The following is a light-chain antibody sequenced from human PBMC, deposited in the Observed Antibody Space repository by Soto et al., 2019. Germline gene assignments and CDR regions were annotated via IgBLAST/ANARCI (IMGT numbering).Light chain of an antibody. J-gene: IGKJ4*01. V-gene: IGKV3-20*01. Sequence: EIVLTQSPGTLSLSPGERATLSSRASQSVSSSYLSWYQQNPSQAPRLLIYGASSRSAGIPVRFSGSGSGTDFTLTISRLEPEDFAVYYCHQYDNSPLTLDGGTKVEVK. CDR3: HQYDNSPLT. CDR2: GAS. CDR1: QSVSSSY.